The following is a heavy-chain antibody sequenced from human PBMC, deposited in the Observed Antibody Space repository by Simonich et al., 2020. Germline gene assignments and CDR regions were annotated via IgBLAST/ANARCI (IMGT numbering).Heavy chain of an antibody. CDR3: ARSLGYYYYYYGMDV. Sequence: QVQLQESGPGLVKPSETLSLTCTVSGGSISSYYWSWIRQPPGKGLEWSGYIYYSGSANYNPSLKSRLTISVDTSKNQFSLKLSSVTAADTAVYYCARSLGYYYYYYGMDVWGQGTTVTVSS. D-gene: IGHD1-26*01. V-gene: IGHV4-59*08. CDR2: IYYSGSA. J-gene: IGHJ6*02. CDR1: GGSISSYY.